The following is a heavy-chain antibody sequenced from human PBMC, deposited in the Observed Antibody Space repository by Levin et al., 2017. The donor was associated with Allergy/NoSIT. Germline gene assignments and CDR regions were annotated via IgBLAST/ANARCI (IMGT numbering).Heavy chain of an antibody. Sequence: GGSLRLSCAASDFAFSSYAMSWVRQAPGKGLVWVSGVSGSGRRTYYADSVKGRFTISRDNSKNTLYLQMNSLRVEDTAMYYCAKDDMTTGTGRSFDYWGQGTLVTVSS. CDR1: DFAFSSYA. D-gene: IGHD4-17*01. CDR2: VSGSGRRT. J-gene: IGHJ4*02. V-gene: IGHV3-23*01. CDR3: AKDDMTTGTGRSFDY.